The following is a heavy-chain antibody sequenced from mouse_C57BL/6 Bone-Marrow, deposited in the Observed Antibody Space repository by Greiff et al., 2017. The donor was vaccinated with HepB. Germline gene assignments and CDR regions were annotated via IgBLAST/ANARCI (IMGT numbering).Heavy chain of an antibody. CDR3: ARDDYYGSSYDAMDY. Sequence: QVQLQQSGAELVKPGASVKLSCKASGYTFTSYWMQWVKQRPGQGLEWIGEIDPSDSYTNYNQKFKGKATLTVDTSSSTAYMQLSSLTSEDSAVYYCARDDYYGSSYDAMDYWGQGTSVTVSS. J-gene: IGHJ4*01. D-gene: IGHD1-1*01. CDR1: GYTFTSYW. CDR2: IDPSDSYT. V-gene: IGHV1-50*01.